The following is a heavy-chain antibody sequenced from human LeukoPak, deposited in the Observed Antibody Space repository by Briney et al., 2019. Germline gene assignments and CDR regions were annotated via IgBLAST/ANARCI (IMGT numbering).Heavy chain of an antibody. D-gene: IGHD3-3*01. CDR1: GFTFSSYD. J-gene: IGHJ6*02. CDR3: AKISFFGAGGYSGMDL. CDR2: IGTAGET. Sequence: PGGSLRLSCAASGFTFSSYDMHWVRQATGKGLEWVSAIGTAGETYYPDSVKGRFTISRENAKNSLQLQMNSLRAEDTAVYYCAKISFFGAGGYSGMDLLGQGTTVTVSS. V-gene: IGHV3-13*01.